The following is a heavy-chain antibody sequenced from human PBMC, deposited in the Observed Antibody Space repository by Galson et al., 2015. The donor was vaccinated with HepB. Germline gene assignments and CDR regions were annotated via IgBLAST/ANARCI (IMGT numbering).Heavy chain of an antibody. J-gene: IGHJ4*02. CDR2: TNTIVTSI. CDR3: ARGLMRLVDS. V-gene: IGHV3-48*01. D-gene: IGHD3-16*01. Sequence: SLRLSCAASGFTFSSYSMNWVRQAPGKGLEGVSYTNTIVTSIYYADSVKGRFTISRDNAKNSVFLQMNSLRVEDTAVYYCARGLMRLVDSWGQGTLVTVTS. CDR1: GFTFSSYS.